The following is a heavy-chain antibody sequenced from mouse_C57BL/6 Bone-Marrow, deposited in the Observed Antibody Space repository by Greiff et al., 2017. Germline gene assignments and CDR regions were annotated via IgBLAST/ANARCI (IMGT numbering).Heavy chain of an antibody. Sequence: EVMLVESGGGLVKPGGSLKLSCAASGFTFSDYGMHWVRQAPEKRLEWVAYISSGSSTIYYADTVKGRFTISRDNAKNTLFLQMTSLRSEDTAMYYCARPAYYSNYLFYYFDDWGQGTTLTVSS. CDR1: GFTFSDYG. CDR3: ARPAYYSNYLFYYFDD. D-gene: IGHD2-5*01. CDR2: ISSGSSTI. V-gene: IGHV5-17*01. J-gene: IGHJ2*01.